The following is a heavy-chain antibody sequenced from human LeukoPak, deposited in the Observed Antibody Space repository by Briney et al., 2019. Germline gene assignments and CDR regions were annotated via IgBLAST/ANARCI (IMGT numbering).Heavy chain of an antibody. D-gene: IGHD3-10*01. CDR1: GFAVDNNY. V-gene: IGHV3-53*01. CDR2: IYYNGSA. Sequence: PGGSLRLSCVASGFAVDNNYMCWVRRAPGKGLECVSVIYYNGSASYADSVKGRFTISRDNAKNTLFLQMNSLRAEDTAVYYCARDRGVIYYFDYWGQGTLVTVSS. CDR3: ARDRGVIYYFDY. J-gene: IGHJ4*02.